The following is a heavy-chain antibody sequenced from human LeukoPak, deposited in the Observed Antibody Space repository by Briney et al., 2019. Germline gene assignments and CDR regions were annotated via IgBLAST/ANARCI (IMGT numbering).Heavy chain of an antibody. Sequence: KPGGSLRLSCAASGFTFSSYSMNWVRQAPGKGLEWVSSISSSSSYIYYADSVKGRFTISRDNAKNSLYLQMNSLRAEDTAVYYCARVDDYGDREGAFDIWGQGKMVTVSS. V-gene: IGHV3-21*01. D-gene: IGHD4-17*01. J-gene: IGHJ3*02. CDR3: ARVDDYGDREGAFDI. CDR2: ISSSSSYI. CDR1: GFTFSSYS.